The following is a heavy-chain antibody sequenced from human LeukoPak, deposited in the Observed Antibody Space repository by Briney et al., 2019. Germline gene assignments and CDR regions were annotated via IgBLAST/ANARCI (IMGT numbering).Heavy chain of an antibody. V-gene: IGHV4-59*01. Sequence: SETLSLTCTVSGGSISSYDWSWIRQPPGKGLEWIGYIYYSGSTNYNPSLKSRVTISVDTSKNQFSLKLSSVTAADTAVYYCAGTLWFGELPFDYWGQGTLVTVSS. CDR2: IYYSGST. J-gene: IGHJ4*02. CDR1: GGSISSYD. D-gene: IGHD3-10*01. CDR3: AGTLWFGELPFDY.